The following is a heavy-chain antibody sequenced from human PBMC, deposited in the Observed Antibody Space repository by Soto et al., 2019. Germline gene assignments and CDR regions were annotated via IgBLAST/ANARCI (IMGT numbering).Heavy chain of an antibody. V-gene: IGHV3-53*04. CDR2: IYSGGST. CDR1: GFTVSSNY. Sequence: GGSLRLSCAASGFTVSSNYMSWVRQAPGKGLEWVSVIYSGGSTYYADSVKGRFTISRHNSKNTLYLQMNSLRAEDTAVYYCTREVAPKGGASGKYYYYYLDFGGKGTTVPVSS. CDR3: TREVAPKGGASGKYYYYYLDF. D-gene: IGHD6-25*01. J-gene: IGHJ6*03.